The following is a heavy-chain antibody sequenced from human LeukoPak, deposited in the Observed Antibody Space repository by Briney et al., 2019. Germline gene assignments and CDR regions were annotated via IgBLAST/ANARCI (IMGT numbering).Heavy chain of an antibody. CDR3: ARGGIVGATYY. J-gene: IGHJ4*02. CDR2: IYYSGGT. D-gene: IGHD1-26*01. CDR1: GGSISSYY. V-gene: IGHV4-59*12. Sequence: KPSETLSLTCTVSGGSISSYYWSWIRQPPGKGLEWIGYIYYSGGTNYNPSLKSRVTISVDTSKNQFSLKLSSVTAADTAVYYYARGGIVGATYYWGQGTLVTVSS.